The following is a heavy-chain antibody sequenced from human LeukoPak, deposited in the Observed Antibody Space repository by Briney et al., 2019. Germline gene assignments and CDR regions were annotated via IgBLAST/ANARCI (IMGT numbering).Heavy chain of an antibody. V-gene: IGHV4-59*01. D-gene: IGHD4-17*01. Sequence: PSETLSLTCTVSGGSISSYYWSWIRQPPRKGLEWIGYIYYSGSTNYNPSLKSRVTISVDTSKNQFSLKLSSVTAADTAVYYCAKTVTTGWNYYYGMDVWGQGTTVTVSS. J-gene: IGHJ6*02. CDR2: IYYSGST. CDR1: GGSISSYY. CDR3: AKTVTTGWNYYYGMDV.